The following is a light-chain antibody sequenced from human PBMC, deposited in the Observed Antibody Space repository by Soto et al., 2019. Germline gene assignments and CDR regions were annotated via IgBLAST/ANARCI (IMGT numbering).Light chain of an antibody. CDR2: AAS. V-gene: IGKV1-8*01. J-gene: IGKJ1*01. CDR1: QGISSY. CDR3: QQYYSYPRVT. Sequence: AIRMTQSPSSLSASTGDRVTITCRASQGISSYLAWYQQKPGKAPKLLIYAASTLQSGVPSRFSGSGSGTDFTLTISCLQSEDFETYYCQQYYSYPRVTFGQGTKVDIK.